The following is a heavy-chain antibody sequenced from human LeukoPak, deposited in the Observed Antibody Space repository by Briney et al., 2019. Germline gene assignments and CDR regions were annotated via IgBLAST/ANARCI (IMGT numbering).Heavy chain of an antibody. V-gene: IGHV1-2*02. CDR3: ARGDGYSGYDEYCFDY. J-gene: IGHJ4*02. CDR1: GYTFTGYY. Sequence: ASVKVSCKASGYTFTGYYMHWVRQAPGQGLEWMGWINPNSGGTNYAQKFQGRVTMTRDTSISTAYMELSRLRSDDTAVYYCARGDGYSGYDEYCFDYWGQGTLVTVSS. D-gene: IGHD5-12*01. CDR2: INPNSGGT.